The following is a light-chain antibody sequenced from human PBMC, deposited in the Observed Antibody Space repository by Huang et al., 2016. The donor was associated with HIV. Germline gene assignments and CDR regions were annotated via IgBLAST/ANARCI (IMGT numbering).Light chain of an antibody. CDR2: CAS. V-gene: IGKV3-15*01. CDR1: QSVSSN. J-gene: IGKJ4*01. CDR3: QQCNNWPLT. Sequence: EIVMTQSPATLSVSPGERATLSCRASQSVSSNLAWYQQKPGQAPRLLIYCASTRATVIPARFSGSGSGTEFTLTISSLQSEDFAVYYCQQCNNWPLTFGGGTKVEIK.